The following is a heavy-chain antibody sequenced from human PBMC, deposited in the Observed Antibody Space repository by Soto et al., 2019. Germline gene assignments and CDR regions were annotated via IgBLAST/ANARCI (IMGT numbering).Heavy chain of an antibody. V-gene: IGHV3-23*01. CDR3: ARARRYSGSYYAEYYFDY. J-gene: IGHJ4*02. CDR1: GFTFSSYS. D-gene: IGHD1-26*01. Sequence: GGSLRLSCAASGFTFSSYSMSWVRQAPGKGLEWVSGFRTGGDDATTYYVDSVKGRFTISRDNAKNSLYLQMNSLRAEDTAVYYCARARRYSGSYYAEYYFDYWGQGTLVTVSS. CDR2: FRTGGDDATT.